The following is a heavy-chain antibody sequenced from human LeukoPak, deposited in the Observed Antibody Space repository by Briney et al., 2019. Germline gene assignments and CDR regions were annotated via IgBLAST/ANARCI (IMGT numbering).Heavy chain of an antibody. Sequence: GGSLRLSCAASGFTFSSYSMNWVRQAPGKGLEWVSSISSSSSYIYYADSVKGRFTISRDNAKNSLYLQMNSLRAEDTALYYCAKGPPHNWFDPWGQGTLVTVSS. CDR2: ISSSSSYI. CDR1: GFTFSSYS. J-gene: IGHJ5*02. V-gene: IGHV3-21*04. CDR3: AKGPPHNWFDP.